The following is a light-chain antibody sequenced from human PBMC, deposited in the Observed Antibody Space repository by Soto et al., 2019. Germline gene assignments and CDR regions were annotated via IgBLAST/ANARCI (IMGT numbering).Light chain of an antibody. CDR1: SSDVGGYNY. CDR3: SSYTSSSTVV. J-gene: IGLJ2*01. Sequence: QSALTQPASVSGSPGQSITISCTGTSSDVGGYNYVSWYQQHPGKAPKFMIYEVSNRPSGVSNRFSGSKSGNTASLTISGLQAEDEEDYYCSSYTSSSTVVFGGGTKVTVL. V-gene: IGLV2-14*01. CDR2: EVS.